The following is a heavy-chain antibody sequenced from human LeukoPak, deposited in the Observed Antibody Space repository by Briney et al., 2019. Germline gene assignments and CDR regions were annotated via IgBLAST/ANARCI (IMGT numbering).Heavy chain of an antibody. Sequence: SETLSLTCTVSGASISGWCWSWIRQPPGKGLEWIGYVYGSGYTNYNPSLKSRVTMSIDRFKNHFSLKLTSVTAADPATYYCARETSLAGFASGLGFNYWGQGILVTVSS. J-gene: IGHJ4*02. D-gene: IGHD6-19*01. CDR1: GASISGWC. CDR2: VYGSGYT. CDR3: ARETSLAGFASGLGFNY. V-gene: IGHV4-59*01.